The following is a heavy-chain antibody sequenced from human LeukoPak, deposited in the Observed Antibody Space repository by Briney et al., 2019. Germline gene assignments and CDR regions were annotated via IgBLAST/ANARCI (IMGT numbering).Heavy chain of an antibody. CDR1: GGTFSNYA. CDR3: ARGWDSSGQIPFFY. J-gene: IGHJ4*02. V-gene: IGHV1-69*13. CDR2: IIPIFGTA. Sequence: ASVKVSCKAFGGTFSNYAISWVRQAPGQGLEWMGGIIPIFGTAKYAQNFQGRVTITADESTSTAYMDLSSLISEDTAVYYCARGWDSSGQIPFFYWGQGTLVTVSS. D-gene: IGHD3-22*01.